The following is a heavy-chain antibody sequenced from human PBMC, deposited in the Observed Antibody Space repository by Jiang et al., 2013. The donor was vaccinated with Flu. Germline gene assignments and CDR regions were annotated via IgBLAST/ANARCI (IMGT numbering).Heavy chain of an antibody. CDR1: GFTFSGST. J-gene: IGHJ3*02. CDR3: TRSFSSGWYNDAFDI. Sequence: VQLLESGGGLVQPGGSLKLSCAASGFTFSGSTMHWVRQASGKGLEWVGRIRSKTNSYATASAASVRGRFTISRDDSKNTAYLQMNSLKTEDTAVYYCTRSFSSGWYNDAFDIWGQGTMIIVSS. CDR2: IRSKTNSYAT. V-gene: IGHV3-73*01. D-gene: IGHD6-19*01.